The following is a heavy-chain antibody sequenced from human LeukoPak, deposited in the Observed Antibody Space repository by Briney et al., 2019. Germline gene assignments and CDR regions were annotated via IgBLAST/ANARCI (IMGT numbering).Heavy chain of an antibody. CDR2: IYYSGST. D-gene: IGHD2-21*02. CDR3: ARLVVVTAIPPPNWFDP. J-gene: IGHJ5*02. Sequence: ASETLSLTCTVSGGSISSYYWSWIRQPPGKGLEWIGYIYYSGSTNYNPSLKNRATISVDTSKNQFSLKLSSVTAADTAVYYCARLVVVTAIPPPNWFDPWGQGTLVTVSS. CDR1: GGSISSYY. V-gene: IGHV4-59*12.